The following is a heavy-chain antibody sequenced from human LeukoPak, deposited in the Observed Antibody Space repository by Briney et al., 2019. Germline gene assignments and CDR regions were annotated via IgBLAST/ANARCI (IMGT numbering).Heavy chain of an antibody. D-gene: IGHD3-10*01. CDR3: ARFGGSAFDI. J-gene: IGHJ3*02. CDR2: IYRSGST. CDR1: GGSISSGGYY. Sequence: PSETLSLTCTVSGGSISSGGYYWSWIRQPPGKGLEWIGYIYRSGSTYYNPSLKSRVTISVDRSKNQFSLKLSSVTAADTAVYYCARFGGSAFDIWGQGTMVTVSS. V-gene: IGHV4-30-2*01.